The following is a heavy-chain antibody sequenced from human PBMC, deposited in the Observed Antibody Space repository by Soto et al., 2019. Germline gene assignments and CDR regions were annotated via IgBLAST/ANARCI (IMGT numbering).Heavy chain of an antibody. D-gene: IGHD6-19*01. Sequence: PGGSLRLSCAASGFTVSSNYMSWVRQAPGKGLEWVSVIYSGGSTYYADSVKGRFTISRDNSKNTLYLQMNSLGAEDTAVYYCARELSSGWKPEYYFDYWGQGTRVTVSS. J-gene: IGHJ4*02. CDR1: GFTVSSNY. V-gene: IGHV3-53*01. CDR2: IYSGGST. CDR3: ARELSSGWKPEYYFDY.